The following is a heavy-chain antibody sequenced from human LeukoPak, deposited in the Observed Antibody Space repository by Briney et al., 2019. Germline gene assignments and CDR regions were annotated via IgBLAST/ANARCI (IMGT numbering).Heavy chain of an antibody. Sequence: GGSLRLSCAASGFTFSGYSLGWVRQAPGRGLEWVSLIYGDGTTFYTDSVKGRFTISRDNFKNTLYLQMSSLRPEDTALYYCARDRAGAQSWVALDPWGQGTLVTVSS. D-gene: IGHD3-10*01. J-gene: IGHJ5*02. V-gene: IGHV3-66*02. CDR2: IYGDGTT. CDR3: ARDRAGAQSWVALDP. CDR1: GFTFSGYS.